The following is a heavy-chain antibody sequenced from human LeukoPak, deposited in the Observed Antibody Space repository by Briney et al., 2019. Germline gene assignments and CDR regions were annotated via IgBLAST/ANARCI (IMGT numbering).Heavy chain of an antibody. CDR3: ARGGDYLDY. Sequence: QPAGSLRLSCAASGFTFSTYWMSWVRQAPGKGLEWVANLKQDGSEKYYVDSVKGRFTISRDNANNSLYLQMNSLRAEDTAVYYCARGGDYLDYWGQGTLVTVSS. V-gene: IGHV3-7*05. J-gene: IGHJ4*02. CDR1: GFTFSTYW. CDR2: LKQDGSEK.